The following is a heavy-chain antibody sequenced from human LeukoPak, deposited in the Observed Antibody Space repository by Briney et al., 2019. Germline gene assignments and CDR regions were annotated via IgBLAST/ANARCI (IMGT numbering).Heavy chain of an antibody. CDR1: GFTFSNYN. CDR2: ISTSGRAI. CDR3: ARVPLYDRSGYYFDY. Sequence: GGSLRLSCAASGFTFSNYNMNWVRQAPGKWLELFSYISTSGRAIFYADSVKGRFTISRDNAKNSLFLQMNSLRDEDTAVYYCARVPLYDRSGYYFDYWGLGTLVTVSS. J-gene: IGHJ4*02. D-gene: IGHD3-22*01. V-gene: IGHV3-48*02.